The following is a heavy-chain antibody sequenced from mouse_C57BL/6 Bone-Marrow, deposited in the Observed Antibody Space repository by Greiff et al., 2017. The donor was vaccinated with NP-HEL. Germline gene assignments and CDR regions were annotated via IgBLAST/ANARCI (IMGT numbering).Heavy chain of an antibody. CDR1: GFSLTSYG. J-gene: IGHJ2*01. V-gene: IGHV2-2*01. CDR2: IWSGGST. CDR3: ARYYYGSEGFDY. Sequence: VKLKESGPGLVQPAQSLSITCTVSGFSLTSYGVHWVRQSPGKGLEWLGVIWSGGSTDYNAAFISRLSIRKDNSKSPVFFKMNSLQADDTAIYYCARYYYGSEGFDYWGQGTTLTVSS. D-gene: IGHD1-1*01.